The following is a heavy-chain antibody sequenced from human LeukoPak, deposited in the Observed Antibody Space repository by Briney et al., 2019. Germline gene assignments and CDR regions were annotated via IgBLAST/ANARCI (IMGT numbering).Heavy chain of an antibody. J-gene: IGHJ4*02. CDR3: ARDPSYQDIVVVPAA. V-gene: IGHV3-21*01. CDR1: GFTFSSFS. CDR2: ISSDSGYI. Sequence: PGGSLRLSCAGSGFTFSSFSMTWVRQVPGKGLEWFSSISSDSGYIYYADSMKGRFTISRDNAKNSLYLQMNSLRAEDTAVYYCARDPSYQDIVVVPAAWGQGTQVTVSS. D-gene: IGHD2-2*01.